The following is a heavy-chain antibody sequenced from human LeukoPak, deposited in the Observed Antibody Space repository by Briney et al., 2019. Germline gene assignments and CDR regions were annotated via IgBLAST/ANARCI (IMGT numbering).Heavy chain of an antibody. Sequence: TSETLSLTCTVSGGSIISNYWSWIGRPAGKGRDWVGRIYTSGSTNYNPSLKSRVTMSVDTSKNQFSLKLSSVTAADTAVYYCARDLDYYDNAFDIWGQGTMVTVSS. CDR2: IYTSGST. D-gene: IGHD3-22*01. J-gene: IGHJ3*02. V-gene: IGHV4-4*07. CDR1: GGSIISNY. CDR3: ARDLDYYDNAFDI.